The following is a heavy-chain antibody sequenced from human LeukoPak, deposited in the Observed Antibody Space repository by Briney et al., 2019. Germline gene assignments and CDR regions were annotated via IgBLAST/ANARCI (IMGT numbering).Heavy chain of an antibody. D-gene: IGHD2-21*02. Sequence: SETLSLTCAVPGGSISSSNWWSWVRQPPGKGLEWIGEIYHSGSTNYNPSLKSRVTISVDKSKNQFSLKLSSVTAADTAVYYCARLIAYCGGDCPPNAMDVWGQGTTVTVSS. CDR2: IYHSGST. CDR3: ARLIAYCGGDCPPNAMDV. V-gene: IGHV4-4*02. J-gene: IGHJ6*02. CDR1: GGSISSSNW.